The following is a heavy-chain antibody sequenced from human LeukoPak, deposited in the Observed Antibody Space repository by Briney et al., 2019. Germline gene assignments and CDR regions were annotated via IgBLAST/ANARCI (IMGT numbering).Heavy chain of an antibody. CDR1: GFTFSSYA. V-gene: IGHV3-23*01. D-gene: IGHD3-3*01. Sequence: GGSLRLSCAASGFTFSSYAMSWVRQAPGKGLEWVSSISTTGSTTYYADSVRGRFSISRDNSQNTLSLQMDSLTAADTAVYSCATYGLWTTYYTFQYWGQGALVSVSS. J-gene: IGHJ4*02. CDR3: ATYGLWTTYYTFQY. CDR2: ISTTGSTT.